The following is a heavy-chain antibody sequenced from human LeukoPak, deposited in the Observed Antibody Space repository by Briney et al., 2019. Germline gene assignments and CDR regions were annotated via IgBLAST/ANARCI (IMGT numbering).Heavy chain of an antibody. D-gene: IGHD2-2*02. V-gene: IGHV3-21*01. CDR3: ARGYCSSTSCYTHDY. J-gene: IGHJ4*02. Sequence: GGSLRLSCAASGFTFSSYSMNWVRQAPGKGLEWVSSISSSSSYIYYADSVKGRFTISRGNAKNSLYLQMNSLRAEDTAVYYCARGYCSSTSCYTHDYWGQGTLVTVSS. CDR1: GFTFSSYS. CDR2: ISSSSSYI.